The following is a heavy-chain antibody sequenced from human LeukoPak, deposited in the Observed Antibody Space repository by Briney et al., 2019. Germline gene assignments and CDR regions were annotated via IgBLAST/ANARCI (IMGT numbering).Heavy chain of an antibody. Sequence: PGGSLRLSCAASGFTFSTYAFYWVRQAPGKGLEWVAAISNDNNKYYADSVMGRFSISRDNSKTTVSLLLSSLRVDDTAVYYCARLPRPIAARDRVIFDYWGQGTLVTVSS. V-gene: IGHV3-30-3*01. CDR1: GFTFSTYA. J-gene: IGHJ4*02. D-gene: IGHD6-6*01. CDR2: ISNDNNK. CDR3: ARLPRPIAARDRVIFDY.